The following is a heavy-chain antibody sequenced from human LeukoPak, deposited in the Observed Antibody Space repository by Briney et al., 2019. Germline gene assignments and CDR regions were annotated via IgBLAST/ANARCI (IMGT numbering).Heavy chain of an antibody. CDR1: GFTFSSYA. J-gene: IGHJ4*02. V-gene: IGHV3-23*01. CDR2: ISGSGGST. CDR3: AKGYYDYVWGSYYFDY. Sequence: GGSLRLSCAASGFTFSSYAMSWVRQAPGKGLEWVSAISGSGGSTYYADSVKGRFTISRDNSRDTLYLQMNSLRAEDTAVYYCAKGYYDYVWGSYYFDYWGQGTLVIVSS. D-gene: IGHD3-16*01.